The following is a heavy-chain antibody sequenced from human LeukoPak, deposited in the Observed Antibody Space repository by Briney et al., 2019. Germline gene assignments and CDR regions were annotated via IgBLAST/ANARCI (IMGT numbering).Heavy chain of an antibody. D-gene: IGHD6-19*01. CDR3: AKASSGWYGLFDS. J-gene: IGHJ4*02. Sequence: PSETLSLTCSVSGGSISNSHYYWGWIRLPPGKGMEWIGTIYYSGSTNYNPSLKSRVTISIDTSKNQFSLKLSSVTAADTAVYYCAKASSGWYGLFDSWGQGTLVTVYS. CDR1: GGSISNSHYY. V-gene: IGHV4-39*07. CDR2: IYYSGST.